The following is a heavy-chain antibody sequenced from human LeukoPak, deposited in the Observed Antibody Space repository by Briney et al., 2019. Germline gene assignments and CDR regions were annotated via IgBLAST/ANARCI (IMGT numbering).Heavy chain of an antibody. J-gene: IGHJ6*02. CDR3: ARTSTYYDFWSGYSKDAGMDV. CDR1: GFTFSSYT. V-gene: IGHV3-53*01. Sequence: GGSLRLSCAASGFTFSSYTMSWVRQAPGKGLEWVSVIYSGGSTYYADSVKGRFTISRDNSKNTLYLQMNSLRAEDTAVYYCARTSTYYDFWSGYSKDAGMDVWGQGTTVTVSS. CDR2: IYSGGST. D-gene: IGHD3-3*01.